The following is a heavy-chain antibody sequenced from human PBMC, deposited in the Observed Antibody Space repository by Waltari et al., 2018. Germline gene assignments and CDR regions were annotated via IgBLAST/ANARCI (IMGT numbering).Heavy chain of an antibody. CDR1: GFSFSSYW. D-gene: IGHD1-26*01. Sequence: EVQLVESGGGLVQPGGSLRVSCEASGFSFSSYWMHWVGQAPGKGLVWVSRVNIDGTGTDYADSVKGRFTISRDNAKNTLYLQMNSLRAEDTAMYYCTRVNWDFWGQGTLVTVSS. CDR2: VNIDGTGT. CDR3: TRVNWDF. V-gene: IGHV3-74*01. J-gene: IGHJ4*02.